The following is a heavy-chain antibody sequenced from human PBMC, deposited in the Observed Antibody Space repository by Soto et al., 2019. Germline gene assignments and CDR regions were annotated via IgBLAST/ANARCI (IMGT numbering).Heavy chain of an antibody. Sequence: GGSLRLSCAASGFTFSSYGMHWVRQAPGKGLEWVAVIWYDGSNKYYADSVKGRFTISRDNSKNTLYLQMNSLRAEDTAVYYCARAWAAAGHGDYWGQGTLVTVSS. V-gene: IGHV3-33*01. CDR1: GFTFSSYG. D-gene: IGHD6-13*01. CDR3: ARAWAAAGHGDY. CDR2: IWYDGSNK. J-gene: IGHJ4*02.